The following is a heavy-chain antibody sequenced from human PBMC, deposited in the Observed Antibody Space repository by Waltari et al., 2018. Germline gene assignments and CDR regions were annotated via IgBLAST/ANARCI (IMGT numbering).Heavy chain of an antibody. CDR1: GYSISSGYY. CDR3: ARVGGGELTRIDY. V-gene: IGHV4-38-2*01. CDR2: INNSGST. D-gene: IGHD1-7*01. J-gene: IGHJ4*02. Sequence: QVQLQESGPGLVKPSETLSLTCAVSGYSISSGYYWGWIRQPPGKGREWMGSINNSGSTSYNPSLKSRVPISVDTSKTRFPRKLGSVPAADTAVYYWARVGGGELTRIDYWGQGTLVTVSS.